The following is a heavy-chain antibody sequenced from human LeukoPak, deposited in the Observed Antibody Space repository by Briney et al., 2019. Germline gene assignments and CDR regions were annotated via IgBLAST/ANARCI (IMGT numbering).Heavy chain of an antibody. J-gene: IGHJ4*02. Sequence: SETLSLTCAVYGGSFSGYYWSWIRQPPGKGPEWIGEINHSGSTNYNPSLKSRVTISVDTSKNQFSLKLSSVTAADTAVYYCARDTTPRRYYFDYWGQGTLVTVSS. CDR1: GGSFSGYY. CDR2: INHSGST. V-gene: IGHV4-34*01. CDR3: ARDTTPRRYYFDY. D-gene: IGHD1-26*01.